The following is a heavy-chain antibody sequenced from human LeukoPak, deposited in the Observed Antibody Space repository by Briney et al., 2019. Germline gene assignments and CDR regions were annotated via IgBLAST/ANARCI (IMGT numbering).Heavy chain of an antibody. V-gene: IGHV4-34*01. D-gene: IGHD1-26*01. J-gene: IGHJ5*02. CDR1: GGSFSGYY. Sequence: PSETLSLTCAVYGGSFSGYYWSWIRQPPGKGLEWIGEINHSGSTNYNPSLKSRVTISVGTSKNQFSLKLSSVTAADTAVYYCARRWEVWSPGWFDPWGQGTLVTVSS. CDR2: INHSGST. CDR3: ARRWEVWSPGWFDP.